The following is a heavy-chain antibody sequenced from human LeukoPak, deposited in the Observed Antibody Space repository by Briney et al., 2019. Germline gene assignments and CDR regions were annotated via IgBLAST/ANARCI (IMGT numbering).Heavy chain of an antibody. J-gene: IGHJ4*02. Sequence: GRSLRLSCAASGFTFSSYGMHWVRQAPGKGLEWVAVISYDGSNKYYADSVKGRFTISRDNSKNTLYLQMNSLRAEDTAVYYCAKELLAAAGTWAFDYWGQGTLVTVSS. CDR2: ISYDGSNK. D-gene: IGHD6-13*01. V-gene: IGHV3-30*18. CDR1: GFTFSSYG. CDR3: AKELLAAAGTWAFDY.